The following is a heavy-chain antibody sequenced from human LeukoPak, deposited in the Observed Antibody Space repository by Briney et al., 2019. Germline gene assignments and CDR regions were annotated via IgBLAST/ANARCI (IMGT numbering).Heavy chain of an antibody. J-gene: IGHJ4*02. D-gene: IGHD3-3*01. CDR3: ARDRSAWRFYYFDY. V-gene: IGHV1-3*04. CDR1: GYTFTSHA. CDR2: INTGNGNT. Sequence: ASVKVSCKTSGYTFTSHALHWVRLAPGPRLEWMGWINTGNGNTKYSQKFQDRVTITRDPSASTADMELSSLRSEDTAVYYCARDRSAWRFYYFDYWGQGTLVTVSS.